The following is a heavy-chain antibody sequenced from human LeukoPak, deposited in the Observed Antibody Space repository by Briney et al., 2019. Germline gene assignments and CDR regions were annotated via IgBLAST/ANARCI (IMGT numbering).Heavy chain of an antibody. V-gene: IGHV3-74*01. CDR1: GFTFSSYW. Sequence: GGSLRLSCAASGFTFSSYWMHWLRQEPRKGLVWVSRISTDGSSRSYADSVKGRFTISRDNGKNTLYLQMNSLRAEDTAVYYCAREYLAGTFDPWGQGTLVTVSS. D-gene: IGHD3-10*01. J-gene: IGHJ5*02. CDR3: AREYLAGTFDP. CDR2: ISTDGSSR.